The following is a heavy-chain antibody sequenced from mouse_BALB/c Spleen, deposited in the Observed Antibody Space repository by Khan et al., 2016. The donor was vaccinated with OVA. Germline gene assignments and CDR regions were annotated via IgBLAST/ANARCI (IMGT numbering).Heavy chain of an antibody. V-gene: IGHV1-4*01. CDR2: INPSNGYT. Sequence: VQLQESGAELARPGASVKMSCKASGYTFTSYTIHWIKERPGQGLEWIGYINPSNGYTNYNQKFKDKATLTTEKSSTTAYLQLSSLSSDDSSVYSCVRDGAYHRNDGWFAYWGQGTLVTVSA. CDR3: VRDGAYHRNDGWFAY. D-gene: IGHD2-14*01. J-gene: IGHJ3*01. CDR1: GYTFTSYT.